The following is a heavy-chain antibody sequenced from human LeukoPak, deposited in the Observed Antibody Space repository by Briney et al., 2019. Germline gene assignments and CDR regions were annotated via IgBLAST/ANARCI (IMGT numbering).Heavy chain of an antibody. CDR2: ISGSGGST. CDR1: GFTFSSYA. V-gene: IGHV3-23*01. CDR3: AKDPAGSGTHDRYFDY. Sequence: GGSLRLSCAASGFTFSSYAMSWVRQAPGKGLEWVSAISGSGGSTYYADSVKGRFTISRDNSKNTLYLQMNSLRAEDTAVYYCAKDPAGSGTHDRYFDYWGQGTLVTVS. J-gene: IGHJ4*02. D-gene: IGHD3-10*01.